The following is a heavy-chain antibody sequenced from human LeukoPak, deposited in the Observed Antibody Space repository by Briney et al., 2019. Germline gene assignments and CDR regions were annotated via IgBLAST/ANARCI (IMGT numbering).Heavy chain of an antibody. CDR1: GFTFSSYA. D-gene: IGHD3-22*01. CDR3: AKGLQPYYYDSSGSESYYMDV. V-gene: IGHV3-30*04. J-gene: IGHJ6*03. Sequence: GRSLRLSCAASGFTFSSYAMHWVRQAPGKGLEWVAVISYDGSNKYYADSVKGRFTISRDNSKNTLYLQMNSLRAEDTAVYYCAKGLQPYYYDSSGSESYYMDVWGKGTTVTISS. CDR2: ISYDGSNK.